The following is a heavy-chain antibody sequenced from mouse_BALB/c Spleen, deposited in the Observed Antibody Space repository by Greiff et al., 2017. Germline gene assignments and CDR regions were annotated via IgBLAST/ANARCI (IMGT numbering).Heavy chain of an antibody. CDR3: ARSPYGSYAMDY. Sequence: EVKVEESGGGLVKPGGSLKLSCAASGFTFSSYAMSWVRQSPEKRLEWVAEISSGGSYTYYPDTVTGRFTISRDNAKNTLYLEMSSLRSEDTAMYYCARSPYGSYAMDYWGQGTSVTVSS. CDR2: ISSGGSYT. D-gene: IGHD2-10*02. J-gene: IGHJ4*01. V-gene: IGHV5-9-4*01. CDR1: GFTFSSYA.